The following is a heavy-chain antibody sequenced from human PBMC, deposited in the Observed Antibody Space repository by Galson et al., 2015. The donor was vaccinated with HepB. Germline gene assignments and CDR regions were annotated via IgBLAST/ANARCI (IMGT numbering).Heavy chain of an antibody. CDR1: GYSFASHW. V-gene: IGHV5-10-1*01. CDR3: AADPMYGSGTYYNPNFDY. Sequence: QSGAEVKKPGESLTISCKGSGYSFASHWISWVRQIPGKGLEWMGRIDPIDSYTNYGPSFQGHVTISVDKSTNTAYLQLSSLRASDAAMYYCAADPMYGSGTYYNPNFDYWGRGTLVSVSS. D-gene: IGHD3-10*01. J-gene: IGHJ4*02. CDR2: IDPIDSYT.